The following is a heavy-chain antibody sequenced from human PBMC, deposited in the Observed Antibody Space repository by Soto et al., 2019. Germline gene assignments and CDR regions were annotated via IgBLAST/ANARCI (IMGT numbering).Heavy chain of an antibody. J-gene: IGHJ3*02. D-gene: IGHD3-16*01. CDR3: ARDWGLAFDI. V-gene: IGHV3-33*01. CDR2: IWYDGSNK. Sequence: QVQLVESGGGVVQPGRSLRLSCAASGFTFSSYGMHWVRQAPGKGLEWVAVIWYDGSNKYYADFVKGRFTISRDNSKNTLYLQMNSLRAEDTAVYYCARDWGLAFDIWGQGTMVTVSS. CDR1: GFTFSSYG.